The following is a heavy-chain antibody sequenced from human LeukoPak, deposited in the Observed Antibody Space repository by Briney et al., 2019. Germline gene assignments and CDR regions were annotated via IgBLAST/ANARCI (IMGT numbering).Heavy chain of an antibody. J-gene: IGHJ4*02. CDR1: GYTFTGYY. Sequence: ASVKVSCKASGYTFTGYYMHWVRQAPGQGLEWMGWINPNSGGTNYAQKFQGRVTMTRDTSISTAYMELSRLRSDDTAVYYCAGDWVGRYYYDSSGYYGEWGQGTLVTVSS. D-gene: IGHD3-22*01. V-gene: IGHV1-2*02. CDR3: AGDWVGRYYYDSSGYYGE. CDR2: INPNSGGT.